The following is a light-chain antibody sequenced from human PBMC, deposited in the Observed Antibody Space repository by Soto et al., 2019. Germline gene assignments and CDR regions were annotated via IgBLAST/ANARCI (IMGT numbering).Light chain of an antibody. Sequence: DIQMTQSPSTLSASVGDRVTITCRSSQSISGYLAWYQQKPGKAPKLLIYDASSLESGVPSRFSGSASGTEFTLTISSLQPDDFATYYCQQYNSYSDTFGGGTKVEIK. CDR1: QSISGY. CDR3: QQYNSYSDT. CDR2: DAS. J-gene: IGKJ4*01. V-gene: IGKV1-5*01.